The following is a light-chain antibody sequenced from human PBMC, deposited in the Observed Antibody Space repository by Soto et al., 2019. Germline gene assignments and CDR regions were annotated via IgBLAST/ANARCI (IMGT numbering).Light chain of an antibody. CDR1: SSNVGRYDY. V-gene: IGLV2-14*01. CDR3: SSYTSSSTPYV. CDR2: EVS. J-gene: IGLJ1*01. Sequence: QSVLTQPASVSGSPGQSITIFCTGTSSNVGRYDYVSWYQQHPGKAPKLMIYEVSNRPSGVSNRFSGSKSGNTASLTISGLQAEDEADYYCSSYTSSSTPYVFGTGTKLTVL.